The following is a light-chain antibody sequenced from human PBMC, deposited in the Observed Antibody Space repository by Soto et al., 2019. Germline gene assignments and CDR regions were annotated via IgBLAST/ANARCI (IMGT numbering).Light chain of an antibody. CDR2: GAS. Sequence: EIVLTQSPGTLSLSPGERATLSCRASQSVSTNYLAWYQQKPGQAPRLLIYGASIRATGIPDRFSGSGSGTDFTLTISRLQPDDFATYYCQQSYVTPAFGQGTKVDIK. CDR1: QSVSTNY. V-gene: IGKV3-20*01. CDR3: QQSYVTPA. J-gene: IGKJ1*01.